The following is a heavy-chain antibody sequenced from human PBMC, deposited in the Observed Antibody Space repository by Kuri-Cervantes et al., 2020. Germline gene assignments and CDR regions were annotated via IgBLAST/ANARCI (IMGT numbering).Heavy chain of an antibody. J-gene: IGHJ6*03. Sequence: GGSLRLSCAASGFTFSSYGMHWVRQAPGKGLEWVSAISGSGGSTYYADSVKGRFTISRDNSKNTLYLQMNSLRAEDTAVYYCAKYLVANYYYYYMDVWGKGTTVTVSS. CDR3: AKYLVANYYYYYMDV. V-gene: IGHV3-23*01. CDR1: GFTFSSYG. D-gene: IGHD5-12*01. CDR2: ISGSGGST.